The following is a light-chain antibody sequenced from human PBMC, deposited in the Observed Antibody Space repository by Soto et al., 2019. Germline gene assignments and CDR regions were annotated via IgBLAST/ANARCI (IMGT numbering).Light chain of an antibody. CDR1: QDITSY. CDR2: DAS. CDR3: QHCDYLPI. V-gene: IGKV1-33*01. J-gene: IGKJ3*01. Sequence: DIQMTQSPSSLSASVGDRVTITCQASQDITSYLNWYQHKPGKAPKLLIYDASILEAGVPSRFSGSASRTDFTFTSSLLQHEDVATYYCQHCDYLPIFGPGTTVDFK.